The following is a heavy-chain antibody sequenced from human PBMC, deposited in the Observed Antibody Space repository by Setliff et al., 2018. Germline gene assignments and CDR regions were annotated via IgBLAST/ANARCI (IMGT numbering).Heavy chain of an antibody. V-gene: IGHV3-21*01. CDR1: GFTFSSYS. CDR2: ISSSSSYI. Sequence: GESLKISCAASGFTFSSYSMNWVRQATGKGLEWVSSISSSSSYIYYADSVKGRFTISRDNAKNSLYLQMNSLRAEDTAVYYCARASSSDNYNFWSGYYDGDAFDIWGQGTMVTVSS. CDR3: ARASSSDNYNFWSGYYDGDAFDI. J-gene: IGHJ3*02. D-gene: IGHD3-3*01.